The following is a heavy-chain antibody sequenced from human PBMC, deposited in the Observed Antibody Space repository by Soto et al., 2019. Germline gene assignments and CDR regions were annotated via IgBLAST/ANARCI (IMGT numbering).Heavy chain of an antibody. CDR1: GFTFSNYE. V-gene: IGHV3-48*03. D-gene: IGHD4-4*01. Sequence: PGVSLRLSWAASGFTFSNYEMNWVRQAPGKGLEWVSYISSSGRTIYYADSVKGRFTISRDNAKNSLYLQMNSLRAEDTDAYYCARDSYLRRPQYYFDYRGKGTLVTNSS. CDR3: ARDSYLRRPQYYFDY. J-gene: IGHJ4*02. CDR2: ISSSGRTI.